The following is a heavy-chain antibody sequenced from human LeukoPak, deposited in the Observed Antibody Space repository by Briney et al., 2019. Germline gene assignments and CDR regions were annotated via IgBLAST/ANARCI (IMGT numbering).Heavy chain of an antibody. CDR1: GFTFSSYA. V-gene: IGHV3-30-3*01. D-gene: IGHD3-22*01. CDR2: ISYDGSNK. J-gene: IGHJ4*02. CDR3: ARDPDDSSGYYGSIGY. Sequence: PGRSLRLSCAASGFTFSSYAIHWVRQAPGKGLEWVAVISYDGSNKYYADSVKGRFTISRDNSKNTLYLQMNSLRAEDTAVYYCARDPDDSSGYYGSIGYWGQGTLVTVSS.